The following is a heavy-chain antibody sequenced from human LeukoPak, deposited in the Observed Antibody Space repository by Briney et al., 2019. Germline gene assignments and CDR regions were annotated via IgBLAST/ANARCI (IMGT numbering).Heavy chain of an antibody. CDR1: GYTLTSYG. Sequence: APVKVSCKASGYTLTSYGINWMRQAPGQGLEWMGWISTQSGNTSYAQKVQGRLTLTTDRSTNTAYMELRSLRSDDTAVYYCARGAYGDKWGQGTMVTVSS. V-gene: IGHV1-18*01. J-gene: IGHJ4*02. D-gene: IGHD4-17*01. CDR2: ISTQSGNT. CDR3: ARGAYGDK.